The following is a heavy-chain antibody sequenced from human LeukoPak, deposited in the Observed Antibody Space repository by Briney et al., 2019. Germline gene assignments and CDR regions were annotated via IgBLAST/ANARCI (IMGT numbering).Heavy chain of an antibody. V-gene: IGHV1-24*01. D-gene: IGHD3-9*01. J-gene: IGHJ4*02. CDR2: FDPEDGET. CDR3: ATPNVFRYFEWLEGFDY. Sequence: ASVKVSCKVSGYTLTELSMHWVRQAPGKGLEWMGGFDPEDGETIYAQKFQGRVTMTEDTSTDTAYMELSSLRSEDTAVYYCATPNVFRYFEWLEGFDYWGQGTLVTVSS. CDR1: GYTLTELS.